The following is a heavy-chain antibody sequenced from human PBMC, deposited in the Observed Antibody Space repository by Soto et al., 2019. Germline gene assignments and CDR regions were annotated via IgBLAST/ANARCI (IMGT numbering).Heavy chain of an antibody. D-gene: IGHD5-12*01. V-gene: IGHV4-31*03. CDR1: GGSISNGGYY. CDR2: IYYSGST. Sequence: SETLSLTCTVSGGSISNGGYYWSWIRQHPGKGLEWIGYIYYSGSTYYNPSLKSRVTISVDTSKNQFSLKLSSVTAADTAVYYCASCSGYGSYYFDYWGQGTLVTVSS. J-gene: IGHJ4*02. CDR3: ASCSGYGSYYFDY.